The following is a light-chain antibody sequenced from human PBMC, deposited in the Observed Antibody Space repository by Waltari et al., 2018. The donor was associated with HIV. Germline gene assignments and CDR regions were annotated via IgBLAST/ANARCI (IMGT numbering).Light chain of an antibody. Sequence: QSALTQPASVSGSPGQSITISCTGSGSDIGGYNYVSWYQHYPGKAPKLIIDDVSRRPSVVSDRFSGTKSGNTASLTISGLRAEDEADYYCSSYTSITLIFGGGTKLTVL. V-gene: IGLV2-14*03. J-gene: IGLJ2*01. CDR3: SSYTSITLI. CDR2: DVS. CDR1: GSDIGGYNY.